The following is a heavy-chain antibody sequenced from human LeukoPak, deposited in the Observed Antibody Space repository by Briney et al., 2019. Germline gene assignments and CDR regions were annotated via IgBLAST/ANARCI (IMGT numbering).Heavy chain of an antibody. CDR2: INHSGST. J-gene: IGHJ4*02. V-gene: IGHV4-34*01. CDR3: ARDRPIQY. CDR1: GGSFSGYY. D-gene: IGHD3-3*01. Sequence: SETLSLTCAVYGGSFSGYYWSWIRQPPGKGLEWIGEINHSGSTNYNPSLKSRVTISVDTSKNQFSLKLSSVTAADTAVYYCARDRPIQYWGQGTLVTVSS.